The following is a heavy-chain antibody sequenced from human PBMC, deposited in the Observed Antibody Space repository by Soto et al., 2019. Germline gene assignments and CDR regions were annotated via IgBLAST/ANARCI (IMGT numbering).Heavy chain of an antibody. Sequence: PSETLSLTCTVSGGSISSYYWSWIRQPPGKGLEWIGYIYYSGSTNYNPSLKSRVTISVDTSKNQFSLKLSSVTAADTAVYYCARHYIAAAGTSLKNWFDPWGQGTLVTVSS. CDR3: ARHYIAAAGTSLKNWFDP. CDR2: IYYSGST. J-gene: IGHJ5*02. D-gene: IGHD6-13*01. CDR1: GGSISSYY. V-gene: IGHV4-59*08.